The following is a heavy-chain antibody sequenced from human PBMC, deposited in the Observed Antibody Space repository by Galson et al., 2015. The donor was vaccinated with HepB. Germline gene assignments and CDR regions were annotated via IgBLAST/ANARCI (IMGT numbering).Heavy chain of an antibody. V-gene: IGHV7-4-1*02. D-gene: IGHD7-27*01. CDR3: ARDRGVTGDPDFDY. J-gene: IGHJ4*02. CDR2: INTNTGNP. CDR1: GYTFTSYA. Sequence: SVKVPCKASGYTFTSYAMNWVRQAPGQGLEWMGWINTNTGNPTYAQGFTGRFVFSLDTSVSTAYLQISSLKAEDTAVFYCARDRGVTGDPDFDYWGQGTLVTVSS.